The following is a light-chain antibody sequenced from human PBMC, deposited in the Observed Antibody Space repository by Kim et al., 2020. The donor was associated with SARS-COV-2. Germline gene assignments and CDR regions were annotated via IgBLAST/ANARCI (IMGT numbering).Light chain of an antibody. CDR1: QSLLHSNGYNY. Sequence: DIVMTQPPLSLPVTPGEPASISCRSSQSLLHSNGYNYLDWYLQKPGQSPQLLIYLGSNRAGVSDRFSGSGSGTDFTLTISRVEADDVGVYYCMHTPHTPYTFGQGTKLEI. CDR3: MHTPHTPYT. CDR2: LGS. J-gene: IGKJ2*01. V-gene: IGKV2-28*01.